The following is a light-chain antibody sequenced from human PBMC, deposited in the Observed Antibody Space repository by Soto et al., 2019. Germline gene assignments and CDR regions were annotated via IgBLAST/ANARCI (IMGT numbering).Light chain of an antibody. CDR3: CSYAGRYTYV. CDR1: SSDVGGYNY. V-gene: IGLV2-11*01. Sequence: QSVLTQPRSVSGSPGQSVSISCTGTSSDVGGYNYVSWYQRHPGKAPKVMIYDVSKRPSGVPDRFSGSKSGNTASLTISGLQSEDEADYYCCSYAGRYTYVFGTGTKVTVL. J-gene: IGLJ1*01. CDR2: DVS.